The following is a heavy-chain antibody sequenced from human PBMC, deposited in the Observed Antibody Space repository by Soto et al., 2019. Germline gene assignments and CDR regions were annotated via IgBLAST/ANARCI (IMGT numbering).Heavy chain of an antibody. J-gene: IGHJ4*02. CDR2: ISSSSSYI. Sequence: EVQLVESGGGLVKPGGSLRLSCAASGITFSSYSMNWVRQAPGKGLEWVSSISSSSSYIYYADSVKGRFTISRDNAKNSLYLQMNSLRAEDTAVYYCARDLERYYFDYWGQGTLVTVSS. D-gene: IGHD1-1*01. CDR3: ARDLERYYFDY. CDR1: GITFSSYS. V-gene: IGHV3-21*01.